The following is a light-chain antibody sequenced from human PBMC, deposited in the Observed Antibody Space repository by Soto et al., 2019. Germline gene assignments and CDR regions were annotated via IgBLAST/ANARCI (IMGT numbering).Light chain of an antibody. CDR2: GAS. V-gene: IGKV3-20*01. Sequence: IVLTQSPGTLSLSPGERATLSCRASQSVSSNFLAWYQQKPGQAPSLLIYGASSRASGIPDRFSGSGSGTDFSLTISRLEPVDFAVYYCQQYDSSPRTFGQGTKVEIK. CDR1: QSVSSNF. J-gene: IGKJ1*01. CDR3: QQYDSSPRT.